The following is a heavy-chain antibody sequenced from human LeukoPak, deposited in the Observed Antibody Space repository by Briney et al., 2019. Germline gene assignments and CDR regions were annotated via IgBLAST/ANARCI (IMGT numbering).Heavy chain of an antibody. CDR3: ARGGSPRYYYGMDV. V-gene: IGHV3-7*01. J-gene: IGHJ6*02. D-gene: IGHD3-16*01. Sequence: GRSLRLSCAASGFTFDDYAMHWVRQAPGKGLEWVANIKQDGSEKYYVDSVKGRFTISRDNAKNSLYLQMNSLRAEDTAVYYCARGGSPRYYYGMDVWGQGTTVTVSS. CDR2: IKQDGSEK. CDR1: GFTFDDYA.